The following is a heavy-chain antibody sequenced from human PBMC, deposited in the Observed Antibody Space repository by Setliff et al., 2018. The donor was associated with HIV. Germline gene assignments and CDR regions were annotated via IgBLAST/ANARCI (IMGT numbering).Heavy chain of an antibody. V-gene: IGHV4-34*01. CDR2: INHSGDT. CDR3: ARQFTVQWLVSTYGMDV. CDR1: GGSFSGYY. J-gene: IGHJ6*02. Sequence: SETLSLTCAVYGGSFSGYYWSWIRQPPGKGLEWIGEINHSGDTNYNPSLKSRVTISVDTSKNQFSLNLNSVTAADTAIYYCARQFTVQWLVSTYGMDVWGQGTTVTVSS. D-gene: IGHD6-19*01.